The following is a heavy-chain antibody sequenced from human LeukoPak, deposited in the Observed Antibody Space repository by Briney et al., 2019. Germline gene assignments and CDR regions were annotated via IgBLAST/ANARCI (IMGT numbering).Heavy chain of an antibody. D-gene: IGHD1-1*01. V-gene: IGHV3-23*01. CDR2: IDISGGST. J-gene: IGHJ4*02. CDR1: GFAFSSHA. Sequence: GGSLRLSCAASGFAFSSHAMCWVRQAPGKGLEWVSSIDISGGSTYYADSAEGRFTISRDNSKNTLYLQMNGLRVEDTALYYCANEVRPNDYWGQGTLLTASS. CDR3: ANEVRPNDY.